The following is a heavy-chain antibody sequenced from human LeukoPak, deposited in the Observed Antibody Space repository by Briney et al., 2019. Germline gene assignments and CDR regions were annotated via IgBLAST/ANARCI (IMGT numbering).Heavy chain of an antibody. D-gene: IGHD3-3*01. CDR1: GFTFSSHS. Sequence: GGSLRLSCAASGFTFSSHSMNWVRQAPGRGLEWVSYISSSSSYIYYADSVKGRFAVSRDNAKNSLFLQMNSLSAEDSAIYYCARDPRLEISGMVIDMLDYWGQGTLVTVSS. CDR3: ARDPRLEISGMVIDMLDY. CDR2: ISSSSSYI. J-gene: IGHJ4*02. V-gene: IGHV3-21*01.